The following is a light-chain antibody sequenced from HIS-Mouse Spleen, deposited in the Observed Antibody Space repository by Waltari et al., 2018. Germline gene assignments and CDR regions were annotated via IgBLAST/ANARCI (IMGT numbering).Light chain of an antibody. CDR3: QSADSSGTYVV. V-gene: IGLV3-25*03. CDR2: KGS. J-gene: IGLJ2*01. Sequence: SYELTQPPSVSVSPGQTARITCSGEALPKQYAYWYQQKPGQAPVLVIYKGSERPSGIPERFSGSSSGTTVTLTISGVQAEDEADYYCQSADSSGTYVVFGGGTKLTVL. CDR1: ALPKQY.